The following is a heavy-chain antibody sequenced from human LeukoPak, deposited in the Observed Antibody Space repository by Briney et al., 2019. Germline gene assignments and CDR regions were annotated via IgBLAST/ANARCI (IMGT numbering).Heavy chain of an antibody. V-gene: IGHV4-59*08. Sequence: ETLSLTCTVSGGSISSYYWSWIRQPPGKGLGWIGYIYYSGSTYYNPSLKSRVTISVDTSKNQFSLKLSSVTAADTAVYYCASGITINQDAFDIWGQGTMVTVSS. CDR1: GGSISSYY. J-gene: IGHJ3*02. CDR2: IYYSGST. CDR3: ASGITINQDAFDI. D-gene: IGHD3-9*01.